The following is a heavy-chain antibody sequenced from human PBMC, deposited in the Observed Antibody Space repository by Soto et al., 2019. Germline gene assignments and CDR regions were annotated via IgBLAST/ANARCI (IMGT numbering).Heavy chain of an antibody. V-gene: IGHV3-7*01. CDR1: GFTFSSYW. CDR2: IDHDGSEK. D-gene: IGHD4-17*01. J-gene: IGHJ4*02. Sequence: GGSLRLSCAASGFTFSSYWMSWVRQAPGKGLEWVANIDHDGSEKYYVDSVKGRFTISRDSAKNSLYLQMNSLRAEDTAVYYCARGPEYGPHFDNWGQGTLVTVSS. CDR3: ARGPEYGPHFDN.